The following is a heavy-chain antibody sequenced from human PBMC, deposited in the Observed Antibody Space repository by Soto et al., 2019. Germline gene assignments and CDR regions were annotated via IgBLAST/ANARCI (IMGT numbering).Heavy chain of an antibody. Sequence: AAAMVFSCARGCTCSNRGFSWVRQAPGQGLEWMGWISAYNVNTKYAQKLQGRVTMTTDTSISTAYMELSSLRSEDTAVYFCAREGVRGIYVCPQGTTVTVS. CDR1: GCTCSNRG. CDR3: AREGVRGIYV. D-gene: IGHD3-16*01. CDR2: ISAYNVNT. V-gene: IGHV1-18*01. J-gene: IGHJ6*02.